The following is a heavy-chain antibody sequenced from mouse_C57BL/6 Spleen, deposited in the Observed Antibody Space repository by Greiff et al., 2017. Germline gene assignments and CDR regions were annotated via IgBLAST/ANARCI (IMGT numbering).Heavy chain of an antibody. CDR2: IDPETGGT. D-gene: IGHD1-2*01. CDR3: TRRSLLHWFAY. CDR1: GYTFTDYE. Sequence: QVHVKQSGAELVRPGASVTLSCKASGYTFTDYEMHWVKQTPVHGLEWIGAIDPETGGTAYNQKFKGKAILTADKSSSTAYMELRSLTSEDSAVDYCTRRSLLHWFAYWGQGTLVTVSA. V-gene: IGHV1-15*01. J-gene: IGHJ3*01.